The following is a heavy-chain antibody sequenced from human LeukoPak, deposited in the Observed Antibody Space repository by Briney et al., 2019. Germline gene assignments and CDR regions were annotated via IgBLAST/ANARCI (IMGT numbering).Heavy chain of an antibody. J-gene: IGHJ4*02. D-gene: IGHD4/OR15-4a*01. V-gene: IGHV4-34*01. CDR3: ARFDYGSYFDY. CDR1: GGSFSGYY. Sequence: PSETLSLTCAVYGGSFSGYYWSWIRQPPGKGLEWIGEINHSGSTNYNPSLKSRVTISVDTSKNQFSLKLSSVTAADTAVYYCARFDYGSYFDYWGQGTLVTVSS. CDR2: INHSGST.